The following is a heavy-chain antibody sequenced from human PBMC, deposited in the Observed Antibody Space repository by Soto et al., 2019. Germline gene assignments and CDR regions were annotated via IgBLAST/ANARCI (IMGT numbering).Heavy chain of an antibody. Sequence: SETLSLTCAVYGGSFSGYYWSWIRQPPGKGLEWIGEINHSGSTNYNPSLKSRVTISVDTSKNQFSLKLSSVTAADTAVYYCTRGLLGYWGQGTLVTVSS. CDR3: TRGLLGY. CDR2: INHSGST. J-gene: IGHJ4*02. V-gene: IGHV4-34*01. CDR1: GGSFSGYY.